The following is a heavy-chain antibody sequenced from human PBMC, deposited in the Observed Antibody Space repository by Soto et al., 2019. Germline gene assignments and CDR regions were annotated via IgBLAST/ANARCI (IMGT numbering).Heavy chain of an antibody. Sequence: GGSLRLSCAASGFTFSSYAVSWVRQAPGKGLEWVSAISGSGGNTYYADSVKGRFTISRDNSKSTLYLQMNSLRAEDTAVYHCAKVPRYCSGGSCYGGYMEVWGKGTTVTVSS. CDR2: ISGSGGNT. V-gene: IGHV3-23*01. CDR3: AKVPRYCSGGSCYGGYMEV. D-gene: IGHD2-15*01. J-gene: IGHJ6*03. CDR1: GFTFSSYA.